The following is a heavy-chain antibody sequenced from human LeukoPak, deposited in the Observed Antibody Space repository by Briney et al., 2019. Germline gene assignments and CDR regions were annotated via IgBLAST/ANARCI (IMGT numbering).Heavy chain of an antibody. V-gene: IGHV1-69*13. CDR2: IIPIFGTA. CDR3: ARSSAAAGNWFDP. J-gene: IGHJ5*02. D-gene: IGHD6-13*01. Sequence: GASVKVSCKASGGIFSSYAISWVRQAPGQGLEWMGGIIPIFGTANYAQKFQGRVTITADESTSTAYMELSSLRSEDTAVYYCARSSAAAGNWFDPWGQGTLVTVSS. CDR1: GGIFSSYA.